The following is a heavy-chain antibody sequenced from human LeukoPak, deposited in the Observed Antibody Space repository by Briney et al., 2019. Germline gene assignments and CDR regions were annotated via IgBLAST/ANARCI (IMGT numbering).Heavy chain of an antibody. V-gene: IGHV4-4*07. J-gene: IGHJ4*02. CDR3: AREADRYDFWSGYYSWSDY. CDR1: GGSISSYY. Sequence: SETLSLTCTVSGGSISSYYWSWIRQPAGKGLEWIGRIYTSGSTNYNPSLKSRVTMSVDTSKNQFSLKLSSVTAADTAVYYCAREADRYDFWSGYYSWSDYWGQGTLVTVSS. D-gene: IGHD3-3*01. CDR2: IYTSGST.